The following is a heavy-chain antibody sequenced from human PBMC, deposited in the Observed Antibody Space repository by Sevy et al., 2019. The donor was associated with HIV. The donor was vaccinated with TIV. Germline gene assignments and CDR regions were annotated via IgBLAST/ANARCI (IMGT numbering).Heavy chain of an antibody. CDR3: ARERMYYYGSGSYYNGGNWFDP. V-gene: IGHV1-69*06. Sequence: ASVKVSCKASGGTFSSYAISWVRQAPGQGLEWMGGIIPIFGTANYAQKFQGRVTITADKSTSTAYMELSSLRSEDTAVYYCARERMYYYGSGSYYNGGNWFDPWGQGTLVTVSS. CDR2: IIPIFGTA. J-gene: IGHJ5*02. D-gene: IGHD3-10*01. CDR1: GGTFSSYA.